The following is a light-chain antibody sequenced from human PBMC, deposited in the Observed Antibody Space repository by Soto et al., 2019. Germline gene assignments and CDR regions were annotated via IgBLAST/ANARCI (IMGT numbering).Light chain of an antibody. CDR2: GAS. CDR3: QQRSNWPPVIT. J-gene: IGKJ5*01. V-gene: IGKV3-15*01. Sequence: EIVMTQSPATLSMSPGERATLSCRASQSISSNLAWYQQKPGQAPRLLIYGASNRATGIPARFSGGGSETEFTLTISSLEPEDFAVYYCQQRSNWPPVITFGQGTRLEIK. CDR1: QSISSN.